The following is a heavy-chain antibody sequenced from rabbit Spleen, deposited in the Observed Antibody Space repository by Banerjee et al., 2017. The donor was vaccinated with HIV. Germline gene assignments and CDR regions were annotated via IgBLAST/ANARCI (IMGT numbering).Heavy chain of an antibody. V-gene: IGHV1S40*01. J-gene: IGHJ6*01. CDR1: GFSFTYIDY. CDR3: ARDSGTSFSSYGMDL. Sequence: QSLEESGGDLVKPGASLTLTCTASGFSFTYIDYLCWVRQPPGKGPEWIACVAAGVSFTSYYATWAKGRFTISKTSSTTVTLQMTSLTAADTATYFCARDSGTSFSSYGMDLWGQGTSSPS. D-gene: IGHD8-1*01. CDR2: VAAGVSFTS.